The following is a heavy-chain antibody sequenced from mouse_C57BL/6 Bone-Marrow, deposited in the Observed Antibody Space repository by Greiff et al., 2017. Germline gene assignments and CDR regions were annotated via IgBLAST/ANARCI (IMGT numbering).Heavy chain of an antibody. CDR3: ARHDY. CDR1: GFTFSDYY. V-gene: IGHV5-12*01. Sequence: DVMLVESGGGLVQPGGSLKLSCAASGFTFSDYYMYWVRQTPEKRLEWVAYISNGGGSTYYPDTVKGRFTISRDNAKNTLYLQMSRLKSEDTAMYYCARHDYGGQGTTLTVSS. J-gene: IGHJ2*01. CDR2: ISNGGGST.